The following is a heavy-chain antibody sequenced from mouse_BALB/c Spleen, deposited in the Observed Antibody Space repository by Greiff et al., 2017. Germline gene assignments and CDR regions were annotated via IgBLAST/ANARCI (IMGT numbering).Heavy chain of an antibody. V-gene: IGHV3-6*02. CDR3: AYYGYGYAMDY. CDR1: GYSITSGYY. J-gene: IGHJ4*01. Sequence: DVKLQESGPGLVKPSQSLSLTCSVTGYSITSGYYWNWIRQFPGNKLEWMGYISYDGSNNYNPSLKNRISITRDTSKNQFFLKLNSVTTEDTATYYCAYYGYGYAMDYWGQGTSVTVSS. D-gene: IGHD2-2*01. CDR2: ISYDGSN.